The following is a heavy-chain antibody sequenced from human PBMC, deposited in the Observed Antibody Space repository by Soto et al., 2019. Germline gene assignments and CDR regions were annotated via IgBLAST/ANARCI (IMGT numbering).Heavy chain of an antibody. Sequence: QVQLVESGGGVVQHGRSLRLSCAASGFTFSSYGIHWVRQAPGKGLEWVAVISSNGNDKYSADSLKGRFNISRDNSKNTLYLQMNSLRAEDTAVYYCAKDSGRGSADYYFDYWGQGTLVAVSS. D-gene: IGHD2-15*01. CDR2: ISSNGNDK. CDR1: GFTFSSYG. J-gene: IGHJ4*02. V-gene: IGHV3-30*18. CDR3: AKDSGRGSADYYFDY.